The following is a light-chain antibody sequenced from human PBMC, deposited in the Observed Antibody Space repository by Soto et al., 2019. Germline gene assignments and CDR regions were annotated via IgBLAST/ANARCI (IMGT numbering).Light chain of an antibody. CDR1: SSDFGSYNY. Sequence: QSVLTQPASVSGSPGQSITISCIGTSSDFGSYNYVSWYQHHPDKAPKLVISEVSNRPSEVSYRFSGSKSGNTASLTISGLQAEDDADYYCSSYTTSSNYVFGTGTKVTVL. J-gene: IGLJ1*01. CDR3: SSYTTSSNYV. CDR2: EVS. V-gene: IGLV2-14*01.